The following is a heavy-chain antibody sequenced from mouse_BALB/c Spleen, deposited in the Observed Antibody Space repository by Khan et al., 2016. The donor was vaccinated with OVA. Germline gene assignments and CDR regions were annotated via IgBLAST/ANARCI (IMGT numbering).Heavy chain of an antibody. V-gene: IGHV5-6-5*01. CDR3: ARDYWFVY. Sequence: EVELVESGGGLVTPGRSLKVSCAASGFTFSNYAMSWVRQTPEKRLEWVASISTGGSTYYPDSVKGRFTISRDNARNILYLQISSLRSEDTAMYYCARDYWFVYWGQGTLVTVSA. CDR1: GFTFSNYA. CDR2: ISTGGST. J-gene: IGHJ3*01.